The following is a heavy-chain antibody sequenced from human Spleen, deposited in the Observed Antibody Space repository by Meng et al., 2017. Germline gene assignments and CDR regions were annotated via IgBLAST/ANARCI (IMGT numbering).Heavy chain of an antibody. CDR1: GFTFDDYA. V-gene: IGHV3-9*01. Sequence: SLKISCAASGFTFDDYAMHWVRQAPGKGLEWVSGISWNSGSIGYADSVKGRFTISRDNAKNSLYLQMNSLRPEDTALYYCAKDRATAGIISPYNGMDVWGQGTTVTVSS. CDR3: AKDRATAGIISPYNGMDV. CDR2: ISWNSGSI. D-gene: IGHD6-13*01. J-gene: IGHJ6*02.